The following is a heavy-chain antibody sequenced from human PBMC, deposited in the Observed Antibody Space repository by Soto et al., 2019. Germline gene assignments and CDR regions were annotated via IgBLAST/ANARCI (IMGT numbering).Heavy chain of an antibody. CDR1: GGSISSGGYY. J-gene: IGHJ4*02. D-gene: IGHD3-22*01. CDR3: ASSYYDSSGYYYFDY. Sequence: SETLSLTCTVSGGSISSGGYYWSWIRKHPGKGLEWIGYIYYSGSTYYNPSLKSRVTISVDTSKNQFSLKLSSVTAADTAVYYCASSYYDSSGYYYFDYWGQGTLVTVSS. V-gene: IGHV4-31*03. CDR2: IYYSGST.